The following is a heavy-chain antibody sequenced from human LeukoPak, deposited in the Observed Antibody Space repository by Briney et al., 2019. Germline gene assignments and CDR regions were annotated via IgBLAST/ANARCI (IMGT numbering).Heavy chain of an antibody. V-gene: IGHV4-34*01. J-gene: IGHJ5*02. CDR3: ARGRRSLGYCSSTSCYNWFDP. D-gene: IGHD2-2*01. CDR2: INHSGST. Sequence: SETLSLTCTVSGGSISSYYWSWIRQPPGKGLEWIGEINHSGSTNYNPSLKSRVTISVDTSKNQFSLKLSSVTAADTAVYYCARGRRSLGYCSSTSCYNWFDPWGQGALVTVSS. CDR1: GGSISSYY.